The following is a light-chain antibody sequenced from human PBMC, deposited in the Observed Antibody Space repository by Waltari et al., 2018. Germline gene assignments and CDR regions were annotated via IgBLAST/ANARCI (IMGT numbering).Light chain of an antibody. J-gene: IGLJ1*01. CDR3: STSTTTSTHV. V-gene: IGLV2-14*01. CDR1: SSDVGGYNY. Sequence: QSALTQPASVSGSPAQSITISCSGTSSDVGGYNYVCWYQQHPGKAPKLIIYDVSVRPSGVSNRFSGSKSGNTASLTISGLQAEDEADYYCSTSTTTSTHVFGTGTKVTVL. CDR2: DVS.